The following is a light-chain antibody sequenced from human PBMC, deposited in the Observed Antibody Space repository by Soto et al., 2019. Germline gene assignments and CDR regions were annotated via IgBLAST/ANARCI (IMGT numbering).Light chain of an antibody. V-gene: IGLV1-47*02. CDR3: AAWDDRLSGRV. CDR2: SSN. Sequence: QSVLTQPPSASGTPGQRVTISCSGSSSNIEKNYVYWYLQLPGTAPKLLIYSSNQRPSGVPDRFSGSKSGTSASLAISGLRSEDEADYYCAAWDDRLSGRVFGGGTKLTVL. CDR1: SSNIEKNY. J-gene: IGLJ3*02.